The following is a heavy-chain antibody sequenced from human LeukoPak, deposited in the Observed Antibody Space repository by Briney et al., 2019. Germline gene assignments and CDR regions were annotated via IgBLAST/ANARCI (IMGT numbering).Heavy chain of an antibody. CDR1: GGTFSSYA. Sequence: ASVKVSCKASGGTFSSYAISWVRQAPGQGLEWMGIINPSGGSTSYAQKFQGRVTMTRDTSTSTVYMELSSLKSEDTAVYYCARDNGDIVVDYWGQGTLVTVSS. D-gene: IGHD2-21*01. V-gene: IGHV1-46*01. CDR3: ARDNGDIVVDY. J-gene: IGHJ4*02. CDR2: INPSGGST.